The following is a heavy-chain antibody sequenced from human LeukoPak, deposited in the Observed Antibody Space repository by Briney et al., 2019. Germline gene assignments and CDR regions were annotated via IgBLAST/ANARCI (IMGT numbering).Heavy chain of an antibody. CDR3: ARARYSSSWACDY. CDR2: IYYSGST. CDR1: GGSISSYH. J-gene: IGHJ4*02. Sequence: SETLSLTCTVSGGSISSYHWSWIRQPPGKGLEWIGYIYYSGSTNYNPSLKRRVTLSVDTSKNQFSLKLSSVTAAETAVYYCARARYSSSWACDYWGQGTLVTVSS. D-gene: IGHD6-13*01. V-gene: IGHV4-59*01.